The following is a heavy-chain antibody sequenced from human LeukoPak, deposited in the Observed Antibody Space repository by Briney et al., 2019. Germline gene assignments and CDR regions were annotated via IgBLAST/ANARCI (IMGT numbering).Heavy chain of an antibody. J-gene: IGHJ4*02. CDR2: INHSGST. CDR3: ARGFSDTAMVS. D-gene: IGHD5-18*01. V-gene: IGHV4-34*01. Sequence: PSETLSLTCAVYGGSFSGYYWSWIRQPPGKGLEWIGEINHSGSTNYNPSLKSRVTISVDTSKNQFSLKLSSVTAADTAVYYCARGFSDTAMVSWGQGTLVTVSS. CDR1: GGSFSGYY.